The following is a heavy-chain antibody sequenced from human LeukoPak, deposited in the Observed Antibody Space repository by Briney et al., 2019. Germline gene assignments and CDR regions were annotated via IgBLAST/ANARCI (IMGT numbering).Heavy chain of an antibody. CDR3: ARDLTQLALFDY. Sequence: GGSLRLSCAASGFTFSNNGMHWVRQAPGQGLEWVAVIWYDGSNKYYPASVMGRFTLSRDNSKNTLFLQTNSLRPEHTAVYFCARDLTQLALFDYWGQGTLATVPS. CDR2: IWYDGSNK. J-gene: IGHJ4*02. D-gene: IGHD6-13*01. V-gene: IGHV3-33*01. CDR1: GFTFSNNG.